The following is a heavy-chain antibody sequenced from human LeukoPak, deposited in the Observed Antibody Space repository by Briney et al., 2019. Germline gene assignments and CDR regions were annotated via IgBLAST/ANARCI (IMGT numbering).Heavy chain of an antibody. CDR2: ISSSSSYI. D-gene: IGHD4-17*01. J-gene: IGHJ3*02. CDR1: GFTFSSYA. CDR3: ARYGDSNAFDI. Sequence: GGSLRLSCAASGFTFSSYAMNWVRQAPGKGLEWVSSISSSSSYIYYADSVKGRFTISRDNAKNSLYLQMNSLRAEDTAVYYCARYGDSNAFDIWGQGTMVTVSS. V-gene: IGHV3-21*01.